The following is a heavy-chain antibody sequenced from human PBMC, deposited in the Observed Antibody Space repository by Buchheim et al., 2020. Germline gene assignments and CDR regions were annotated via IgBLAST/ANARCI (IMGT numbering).Heavy chain of an antibody. D-gene: IGHD3-10*01. CDR1: GYTFTGYY. J-gene: IGHJ6*02. Sequence: QVQLVQSGAEVKKPGASVKVSCKASGYTFTGYYMHWVRQAPGQGLEWMGWINPNSGGTNYAQKFQGWVTMTRDTSISTAYMELSMLRSADTAVYYCARAPRVRGVIILRAYYGMDVWGQGTT. CDR3: ARAPRVRGVIILRAYYGMDV. V-gene: IGHV1-2*04. CDR2: INPNSGGT.